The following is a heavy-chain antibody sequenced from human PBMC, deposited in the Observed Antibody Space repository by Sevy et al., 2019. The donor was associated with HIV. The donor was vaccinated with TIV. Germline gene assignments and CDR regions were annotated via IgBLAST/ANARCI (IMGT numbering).Heavy chain of an antibody. CDR1: GFTFSSYD. V-gene: IGHV3-48*03. CDR2: ISTSGSSI. CDR3: TRNGGAFDNGFDP. D-gene: IGHD2-8*01. Sequence: GGSLRLSCTASGFTFSSYDMNWVRQAPGKGLEWVSKISTSGSSIYYADSVKGRFTISRDNAKNSLNLQMNSLRAEDTAVYYCTRNGGAFDNGFDPWGQGTLVTVSS. J-gene: IGHJ5*02.